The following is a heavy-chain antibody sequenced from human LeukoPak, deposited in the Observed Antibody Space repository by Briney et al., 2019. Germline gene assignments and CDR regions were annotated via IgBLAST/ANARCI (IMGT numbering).Heavy chain of an antibody. J-gene: IGHJ4*02. CDR1: GGTFSSYA. Sequence: GASVKVSCKASGGTFSSYAISWVRQAPGQGLEWMGGIIPIFGTANYAQKFQGRVTMTEDTSTDTAYMELSSLRSEDTAVYYCATELAAAGSLDYWGQGTLVTVSS. V-gene: IGHV1-69*06. CDR2: IIPIFGTA. CDR3: ATELAAAGSLDY. D-gene: IGHD6-13*01.